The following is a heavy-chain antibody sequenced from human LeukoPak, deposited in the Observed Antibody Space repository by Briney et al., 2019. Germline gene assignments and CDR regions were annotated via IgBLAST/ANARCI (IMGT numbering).Heavy chain of an antibody. Sequence: PSETLSLTCTVSGGSISSYYWSWMRQPPGKGQEWIGYIYCSGSTNYNPSLKSRVTISVDTSKNQFSLKLSSVTAADTAVYYCARVIGFGELFYYYYGMDVWGQGTTVTVSS. CDR3: ARVIGFGELFYYYYGMDV. D-gene: IGHD3-10*01. CDR2: IYCSGST. CDR1: GGSISSYY. V-gene: IGHV4-59*01. J-gene: IGHJ6*02.